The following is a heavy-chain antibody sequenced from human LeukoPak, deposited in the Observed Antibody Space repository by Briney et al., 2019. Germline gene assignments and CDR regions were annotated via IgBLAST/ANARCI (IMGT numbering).Heavy chain of an antibody. V-gene: IGHV1-2*02. J-gene: IGHJ5*02. D-gene: IGHD2-21*01. CDR2: INPNSGGT. CDR3: ARVEGVANWFDP. Sequence: ASVKVSCKASGYTFTGYYMHWVRQAPGQGLEWMGWINPNSGGTNYAQKFQGRVTMTRDTSISTAYMELSRLRSDDTAVYYCARVEGVANWFDPWGQGTLVTVSS. CDR1: GYTFTGYY.